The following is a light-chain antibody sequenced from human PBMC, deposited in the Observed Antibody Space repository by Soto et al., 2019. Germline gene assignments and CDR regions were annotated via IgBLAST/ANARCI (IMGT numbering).Light chain of an antibody. Sequence: DIPMTQSPSSLSAAVGDRVTITCRASQTVTNYLYWYHQQPGKAPKLLIHSTSTLQTEVPSRFSGSGSGTDFTLTINSLQPEDFGTYYCQQSYSFPRTFGQGTKVAI. V-gene: IGKV1-39*01. J-gene: IGKJ1*01. CDR2: STS. CDR1: QTVTNY. CDR3: QQSYSFPRT.